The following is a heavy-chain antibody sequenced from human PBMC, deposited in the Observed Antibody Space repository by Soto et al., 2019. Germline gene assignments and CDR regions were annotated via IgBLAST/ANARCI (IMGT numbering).Heavy chain of an antibody. D-gene: IGHD6-13*01. V-gene: IGHV1-69*02. CDR1: GGTFSTYT. CDR2: IIPMFNIT. CDR3: TLGSWSAETFDI. Sequence: QVQLVQSGAEVKKPGSSVKVSCKASGGTFSTYTIIWVRQAPGQGLEWMGRIIPMFNITNTAQSFQDRVTIIAEKSTSTAYLELSTLRSDDTAMYFCTLGSWSAETFDIWGRGTMVTVSS. J-gene: IGHJ3*02.